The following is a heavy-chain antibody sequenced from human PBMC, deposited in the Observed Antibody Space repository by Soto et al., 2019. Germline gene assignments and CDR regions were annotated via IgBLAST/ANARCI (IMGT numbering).Heavy chain of an antibody. Sequence: ASVKVSCEVSGYTLTELSMHWVQQAPGKGLEWMGGFDPEDGETIYAQKFQGRVTMTEDTSTDTAYMELSSLRSEDTAVYYCARLRLRPFWSGYTGVSAPYYFAYWGQGSLVTVSS. CDR2: FDPEDGET. CDR3: ARLRLRPFWSGYTGVSAPYYFAY. CDR1: GYTLTELS. D-gene: IGHD3-3*01. V-gene: IGHV1-24*01. J-gene: IGHJ4*02.